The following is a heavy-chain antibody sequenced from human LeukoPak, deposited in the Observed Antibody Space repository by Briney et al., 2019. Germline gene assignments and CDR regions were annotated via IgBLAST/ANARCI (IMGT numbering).Heavy chain of an antibody. CDR2: ISGSGDRT. CDR3: AKDRESSSRPYFFDY. CDR1: GFTFSSNA. V-gene: IGHV3-23*01. D-gene: IGHD6-6*01. Sequence: GGSLRLSCVASGFTFSSNAMSWVRQAPGKGLEWVSSISGSGDRTYYADSVKGRFTISRDNSKNTLYLQMNSLRAEDTAVYYCAKDRESSSRPYFFDYWGQGTLVTVSS. J-gene: IGHJ4*02.